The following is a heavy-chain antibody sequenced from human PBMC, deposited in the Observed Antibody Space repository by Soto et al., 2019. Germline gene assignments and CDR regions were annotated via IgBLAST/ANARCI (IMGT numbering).Heavy chain of an antibody. CDR2: ISWNSGSI. CDR3: AKDSGNYYYYMDV. CDR1: GFTFDDYA. J-gene: IGHJ6*03. Sequence: EVQLVESGGCLVQPGRSLRLSCAASGFTFDDYAMHWVRQAPGKGLEWVSGISWNSGSIGYADSVKGRFTISRDNAKNSLYLQMNSLRAEDTALYYCAKDSGNYYYYMDVWGKGTTVTVSS. V-gene: IGHV3-9*01.